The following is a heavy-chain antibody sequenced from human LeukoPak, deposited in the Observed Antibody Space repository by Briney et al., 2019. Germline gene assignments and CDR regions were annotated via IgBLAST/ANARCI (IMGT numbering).Heavy chain of an antibody. Sequence: AGGSLRLSCPASGFIFSNYAMGWVRLAPGKGLEWVSSISGSSYTTYYADSVKGRFTISRDNSKNTLYLQMNSLRAEDTAVYYCAKAGLSRASCSGGCPFDNWVQGTLVTVSS. CDR1: GFIFSNYA. V-gene: IGHV3-23*01. CDR3: AKAGLSRASCSGGCPFDN. J-gene: IGHJ4*02. CDR2: ISGSSYTT. D-gene: IGHD2-15*01.